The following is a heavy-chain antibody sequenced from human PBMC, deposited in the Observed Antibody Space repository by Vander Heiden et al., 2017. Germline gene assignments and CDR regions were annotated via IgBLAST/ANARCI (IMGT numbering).Heavy chain of an antibody. CDR1: GGSISSSSYY. CDR3: ERPYTNNWDGSYAMDV. Sequence: QVQLQESGPGLVKPSETLSLTCTVSGGSISSSSYYWGWIRQPPGQGLQWIGSIYYSGSTYYNRSLKSRVTISVDTSKNQFSLKLSSVTAADTAVYYCERPYTNNWDGSYAMDVWGQGTTVTVSS. J-gene: IGHJ6*02. CDR2: IYYSGST. V-gene: IGHV4-39*01. D-gene: IGHD1-1*01.